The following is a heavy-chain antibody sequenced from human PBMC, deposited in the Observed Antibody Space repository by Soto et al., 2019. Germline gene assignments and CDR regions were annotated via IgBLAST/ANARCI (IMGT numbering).Heavy chain of an antibody. D-gene: IGHD3-10*01. Sequence: GGSLRLSCAASGFTFSSYGMHWVRQAPGKGLEWVAVISYDGSNKYYADSVKGRFTISRDNSKNTLYLQMNSLRAEDTAVYYCAKAIRGVIGYFDYWGQGTLVTVSS. V-gene: IGHV3-30*18. CDR3: AKAIRGVIGYFDY. J-gene: IGHJ4*02. CDR2: ISYDGSNK. CDR1: GFTFSSYG.